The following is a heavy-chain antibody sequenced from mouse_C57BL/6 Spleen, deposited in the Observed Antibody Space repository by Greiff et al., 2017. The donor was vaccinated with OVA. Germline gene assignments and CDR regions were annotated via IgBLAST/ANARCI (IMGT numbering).Heavy chain of an antibody. CDR3: TDAMDY. J-gene: IGHJ4*01. CDR1: GFTFSNYW. CDR2: IRLKSDNYAT. Sequence: EVKVEESGGGLVQPGGSMKLSCVASGFTFSNYWLNWVRQSPEKGLVWGAQIRLKSDNYATHYAESVKGRFTISRDDSKSSVYLQMNNIRAEDTGIDYCTDAMDYWGQGTSVTVSS. V-gene: IGHV6-3*01.